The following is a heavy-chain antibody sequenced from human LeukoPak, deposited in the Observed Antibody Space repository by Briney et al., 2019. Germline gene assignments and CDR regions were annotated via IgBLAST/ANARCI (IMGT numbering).Heavy chain of an antibody. CDR3: ARSRTYGDYGRGLDY. Sequence: GGSLRLSCAASGFISSSYWMHWVRQPPGKGLVYIACINTDGFSTSYADSVKGRFTIYRDNAKNNLYLQMNSLRAEDTAVYYCARSRTYGDYGRGLDYWGQGTLVTVSS. J-gene: IGHJ4*02. D-gene: IGHD4-17*01. V-gene: IGHV3-74*01. CDR2: INTDGFST. CDR1: GFISSSYW.